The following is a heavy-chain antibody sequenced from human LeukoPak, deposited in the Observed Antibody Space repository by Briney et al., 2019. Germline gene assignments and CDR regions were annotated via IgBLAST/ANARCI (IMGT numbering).Heavy chain of an antibody. D-gene: IGHD3-3*01. CDR3: ARQDYDFWGGSPNWFDP. J-gene: IGHJ5*02. Sequence: ASVKVSCKASGGTFSSYAISWVLQAPGQGLEWMGGIIPIFGTANYAQKFQGRVTITADESTSTAYMELSSLRSEDTAVYYCARQDYDFWGGSPNWFDPWGQGTLVTVSS. CDR1: GGTFSSYA. V-gene: IGHV1-69*13. CDR2: IIPIFGTA.